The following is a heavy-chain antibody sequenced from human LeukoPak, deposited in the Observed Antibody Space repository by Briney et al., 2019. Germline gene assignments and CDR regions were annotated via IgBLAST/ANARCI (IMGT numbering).Heavy chain of an antibody. CDR3: ARGDYHSSDRVTYYMDV. CDR1: GDSISAYY. V-gene: IGHV4-59*01. J-gene: IGHJ6*03. D-gene: IGHD3-22*01. Sequence: PSETLSLTCSVSGDSISAYYWNWIRQPPGKGLEWIGDIYYSGSTIYTPSLKSRVTISVDTSKNQFSLKLSSVTAADTAVYFCARGDYHSSDRVTYYMDVWGKGTPVTVS. CDR2: IYYSGST.